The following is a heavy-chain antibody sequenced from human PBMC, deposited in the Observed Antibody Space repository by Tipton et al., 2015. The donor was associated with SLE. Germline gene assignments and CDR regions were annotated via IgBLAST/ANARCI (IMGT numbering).Heavy chain of an antibody. CDR2: ISSSSSYI. Sequence: GSLRLSCAASGFTFSSYSMNWVRQAPGKGLEWVSSISSSSSYIYYADSVKGRFTISRDNAKNSLYLQMNSLRAEDTAVYYCARLDILTGYYLSSYNWFDPWGQGTLVTVSS. V-gene: IGHV3-21*01. D-gene: IGHD3-9*01. CDR1: GFTFSSYS. CDR3: ARLDILTGYYLSSYNWFDP. J-gene: IGHJ5*02.